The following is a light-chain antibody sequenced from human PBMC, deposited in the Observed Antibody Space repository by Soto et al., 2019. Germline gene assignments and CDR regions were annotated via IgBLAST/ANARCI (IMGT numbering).Light chain of an antibody. J-gene: IGKJ5*01. V-gene: IGKV3-11*01. CDR3: QQRSNWPPIT. CDR1: QSVTSSS. Sequence: EIVLTQSPGTLSLSPGERATLFCRAIQSVTSSSIAWHQQKPGQAPRLLIYDASNRATGIPARFSGSGSGTDFTLTISSLEPEDFATYYCQQRSNWPPITFGQGTRLENK. CDR2: DAS.